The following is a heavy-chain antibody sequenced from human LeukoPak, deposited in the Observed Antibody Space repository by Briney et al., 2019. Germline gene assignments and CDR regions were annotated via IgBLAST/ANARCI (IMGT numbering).Heavy chain of an antibody. D-gene: IGHD3-9*01. CDR3: AKSGYNILTGFYPGDS. J-gene: IGHJ4*02. CDR2: MNPNTGDT. CDR1: GYTFTSYD. Sequence: ASVKVSCKASGYTFTSYDINWVRQATGQGLEWMGWMNPNTGDTGYTQNFQGRVTMTRDTSISIAYLELSSLRSEDTAVYYCAKSGYNILTGFYPGDSWGQGTLVTVSS. V-gene: IGHV1-8*01.